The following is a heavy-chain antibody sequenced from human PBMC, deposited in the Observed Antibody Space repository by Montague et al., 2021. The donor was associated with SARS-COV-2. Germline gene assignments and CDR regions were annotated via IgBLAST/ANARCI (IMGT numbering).Heavy chain of an antibody. Sequence: SETLSLTCDVYGGSFSRYFWSWIRQPPGRGPELIGHISPTGSTRYNPSLDSRVTISVDKSKNQFSLNLSSVAAADTAVYYCARQARPTVTPFDYWGQGTLVTVS. CDR1: GGSFSRYF. V-gene: IGHV4-34*01. D-gene: IGHD4-17*01. J-gene: IGHJ4*02. CDR3: ARQARPTVTPFDY. CDR2: ISPTGST.